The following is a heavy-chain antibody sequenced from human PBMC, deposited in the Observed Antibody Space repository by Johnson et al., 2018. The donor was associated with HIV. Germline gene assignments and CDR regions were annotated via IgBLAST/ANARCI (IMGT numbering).Heavy chain of an antibody. V-gene: IGHV3-15*01. CDR1: GFTFSDAW. CDR2: LKSKSDGGTI. CDR3: TTGLYWNDAFNI. J-gene: IGHJ3*02. D-gene: IGHD1-1*01. Sequence: VQLVESGGGLVQPGWSLRLSCAASGFTFSDAWMNWVRQAPGKGLEWVGRLKSKSDGGTIDYAAPVKGSFTISRDGSNNTLYLHMNSLKTEDTGVYYCTTGLYWNDAFNIWVQGTMVSVSS.